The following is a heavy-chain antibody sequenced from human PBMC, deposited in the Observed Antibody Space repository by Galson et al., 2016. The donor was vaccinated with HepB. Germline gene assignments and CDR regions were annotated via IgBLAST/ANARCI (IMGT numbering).Heavy chain of an antibody. CDR1: GYTFTSYV. J-gene: IGHJ4*02. CDR2: VNGGSGTT. CDR3: TTSVAVGY. Sequence: SVKVSCKASGYTFTSYVIHWVRQAPGQSLEWMGWVNGGSGTTKYSQTFQGRVTLTRDTPASTAYLELSSLTSEDTAVCYCTTSVAVGYWGQGTLVTVSS. D-gene: IGHD6-19*01. V-gene: IGHV1-3*01.